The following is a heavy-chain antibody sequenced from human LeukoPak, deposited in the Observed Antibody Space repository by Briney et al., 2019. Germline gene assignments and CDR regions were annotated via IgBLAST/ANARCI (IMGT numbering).Heavy chain of an antibody. Sequence: GGSLRLSCAASGFTFSSYEMNWVRQAPGKGLEWVSYISSSGNTISYADSVKGRFTISRDNAKNSLYLQMNSLRAEDTAVYYCARAPGYSYGYTLDYWGQGNLVTVSS. CDR1: GFTFSSYE. J-gene: IGHJ4*02. CDR2: ISSSGNTI. V-gene: IGHV3-48*03. CDR3: ARAPGYSYGYTLDY. D-gene: IGHD5-18*01.